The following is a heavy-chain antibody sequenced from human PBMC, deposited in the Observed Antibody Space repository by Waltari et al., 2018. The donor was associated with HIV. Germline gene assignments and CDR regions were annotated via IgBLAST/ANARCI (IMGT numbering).Heavy chain of an antibody. CDR1: GFSVSSLY. D-gene: IGHD6-25*01. Sequence: DVQLGEYGGDSVQPGGSLRLACAATGFSVSSLYMSWVREAPGKVLQWVAIIYSDVSTYYADPVKGRFIISRDNSRNTVNLEMNSLRVEDTAVYYCASDTHSGAHFDHWGQGTLVTVSS. J-gene: IGHJ4*02. V-gene: IGHV3-66*01. CDR2: IYSDVST. CDR3: ASDTHSGAHFDH.